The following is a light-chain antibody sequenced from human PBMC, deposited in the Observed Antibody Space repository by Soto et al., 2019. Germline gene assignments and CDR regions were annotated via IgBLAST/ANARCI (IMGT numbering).Light chain of an antibody. CDR2: AAS. Sequence: DIQMTQSPSSLSASVGDRVTITCRASQGISNYLAWYQQKPGKVPKLLIYAASTLQSGVPSRFSGSGSGTDFTLTISSLQPEGVASYYCQKYNSAPRVTFGPGTKVDIK. J-gene: IGKJ3*01. V-gene: IGKV1-27*01. CDR1: QGISNY. CDR3: QKYNSAPRVT.